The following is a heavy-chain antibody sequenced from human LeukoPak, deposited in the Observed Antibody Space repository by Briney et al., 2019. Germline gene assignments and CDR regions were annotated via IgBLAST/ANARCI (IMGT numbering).Heavy chain of an antibody. V-gene: IGHV3-23*01. CDR1: GLAFSRYA. CDR2: ISASGGST. J-gene: IGHJ3*02. D-gene: IGHD3-22*01. CDR3: AKEVYYFDTSGLYSFAFDI. Sequence: GGSLRLSCAASGLAFSRYAMSWVRQAPGKGLEWVSAISASGGSTYYADSVKGRFTISRDNSKNTLYLQMNSLRVEDTAVYYCAKEVYYFDTSGLYSFAFDIWGQGTMVTVPS.